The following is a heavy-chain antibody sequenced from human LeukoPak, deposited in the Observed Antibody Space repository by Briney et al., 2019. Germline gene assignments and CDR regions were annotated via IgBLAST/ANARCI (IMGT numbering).Heavy chain of an antibody. CDR2: ISYDGSNK. Sequence: GRSLRLSCAASGFTFSSYGMHWVRQALGKGLEWVAVISYDGSNKYYADSVKGRFTISRDNSKNTLYLQMNSLRAEDTAVYYCAKDLGVTIFGVVIYGMDVWGQGTTVTVSS. D-gene: IGHD3-3*01. CDR1: GFTFSSYG. CDR3: AKDLGVTIFGVVIYGMDV. V-gene: IGHV3-30*18. J-gene: IGHJ6*02.